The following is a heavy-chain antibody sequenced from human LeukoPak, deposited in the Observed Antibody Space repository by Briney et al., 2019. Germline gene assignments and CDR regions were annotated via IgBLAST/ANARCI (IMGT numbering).Heavy chain of an antibody. CDR2: INSDGSSA. V-gene: IGHV3-74*01. Sequence: GGPLRLSCAASGFTFSSCWMHWVRQVPGQGLVWVSRINSDGSSASYADSVKGRFTISRDNAKNTLYLQMNSLRAEDTAVYYCARSYSGSGSYFGGDYWGQGTLVTVSS. D-gene: IGHD3-10*01. CDR3: ARSYSGSGSYFGGDY. J-gene: IGHJ4*02. CDR1: GFTFSSCW.